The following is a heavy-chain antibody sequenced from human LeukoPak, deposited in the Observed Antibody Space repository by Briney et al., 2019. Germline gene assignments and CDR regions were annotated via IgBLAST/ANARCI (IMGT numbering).Heavy chain of an antibody. D-gene: IGHD2-2*01. CDR1: GGSFSGYY. V-gene: IGHV4-34*01. CDR3: ARIYCSSTSCQYYFDY. Sequence: SETLSLTCAVYGGSFSGYYWSWIRQPPGKGLEWIGEINHSGSTNYNPSLKSRVTISVDTSKNQFSLKLSSVTAADTAVYYCARIYCSSTSCQYYFDYWGQGTLVTVSS. J-gene: IGHJ4*02. CDR2: INHSGST.